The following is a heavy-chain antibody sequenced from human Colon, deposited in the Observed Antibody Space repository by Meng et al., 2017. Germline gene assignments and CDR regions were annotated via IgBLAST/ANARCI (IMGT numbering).Heavy chain of an antibody. J-gene: IGHJ6*02. V-gene: IGHV4-34*01. CDR3: ARGLRWLDV. CDR2: INHSGST. Sequence: SETLSLTCAVYGGSFSGYYWSWIRQPPGKGLEWIGEINHSGSTNYNPSLKSRVTISVDTSKNQFSLKLSSVTAADTAVYYCARGLRWLDVWGQGTTVTVSS. D-gene: IGHD4-23*01. CDR1: GGSFSGYY.